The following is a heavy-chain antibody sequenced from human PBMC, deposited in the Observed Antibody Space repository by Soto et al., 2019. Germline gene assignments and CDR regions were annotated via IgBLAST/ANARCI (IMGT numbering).Heavy chain of an antibody. V-gene: IGHV1-69*13. J-gene: IGHJ4*02. CDR1: GGTFSSYA. Sequence: SVKVSCKASGGTFSSYAISWVRQAPGQGLEWMGGIIPIFGTANYAQKFQGRVTITADESTSTAYMELSSLRSEDMAVYYCVRVTYYYDSSGYYVQFYYFDYWGQGTLVTVSS. D-gene: IGHD3-22*01. CDR3: VRVTYYYDSSGYYVQFYYFDY. CDR2: IIPIFGTA.